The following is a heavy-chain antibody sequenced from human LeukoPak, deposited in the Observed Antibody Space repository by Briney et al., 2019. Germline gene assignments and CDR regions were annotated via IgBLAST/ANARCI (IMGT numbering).Heavy chain of an antibody. V-gene: IGHV1-3*01. D-gene: IGHD1-26*01. CDR2: ISAGNGNT. CDR3: ARDSGSGNSDY. J-gene: IGHJ4*02. CDR1: GYTFTSYG. Sequence: ASVKVSCKASGYTFTSYGISWVRQAPGQRLEWMGWISAGNGNTKYSQNFQGRVTFISNTSATTAFMGLSSLRSEDAAVYYCARDSGSGNSDYWGQGTLVTVSS.